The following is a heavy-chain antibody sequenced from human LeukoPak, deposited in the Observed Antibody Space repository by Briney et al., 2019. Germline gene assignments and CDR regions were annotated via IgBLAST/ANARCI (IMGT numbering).Heavy chain of an antibody. CDR2: IYYSGST. D-gene: IGHD3-3*01. CDR1: GGSMTRGSYY. J-gene: IGHJ4*02. V-gene: IGHV4-61*01. Sequence: SETLSLTCTVSGGSMTRGSYYWSWIRQPPGKGLEWIGYIYYSGSTNYNPSLKSRVTISVDTSKNQFSLKLSSVTAADTAVYYCARWSGYWDYWGQGTLVTVSS. CDR3: ARWSGYWDY.